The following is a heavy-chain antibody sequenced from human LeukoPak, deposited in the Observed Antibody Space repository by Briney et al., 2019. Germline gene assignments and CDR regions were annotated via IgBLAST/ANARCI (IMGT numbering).Heavy chain of an antibody. CDR2: ISGGGGST. J-gene: IGHJ3*02. Sequence: GGSLRLSCAASGFTFSSYAMSWVRQAPGKGLEWVSAISGGGGSTYYADSVKGRFTISRDNSKNTLYLQMNSLRAEDTAVYYCAKALAPEYCSSTSCYHGDNAFDIWGQGTMVTASS. CDR3: AKALAPEYCSSTSCYHGDNAFDI. V-gene: IGHV3-23*01. CDR1: GFTFSSYA. D-gene: IGHD2-2*01.